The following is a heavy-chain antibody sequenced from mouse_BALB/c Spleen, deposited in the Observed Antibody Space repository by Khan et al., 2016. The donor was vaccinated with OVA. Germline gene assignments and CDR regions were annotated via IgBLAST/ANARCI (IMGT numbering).Heavy chain of an antibody. CDR2: IDPSDSRT. J-gene: IGHJ3*01. Sequence: QVQLQQPGAELVRPGASVKLSCKASGYTFTSYWMNWVKQRPGQGLEWIGMIDPSDSRTHYNQMFKDKATLTVDKSSSTAYMHLTSLTSEDSAIYCRSRGGYGTSFAFWGQGTLVTVSA. CDR1: GYTFTSYW. V-gene: IGHV1-61*01. CDR3: SRGGYGTSFAF. D-gene: IGHD2-10*02.